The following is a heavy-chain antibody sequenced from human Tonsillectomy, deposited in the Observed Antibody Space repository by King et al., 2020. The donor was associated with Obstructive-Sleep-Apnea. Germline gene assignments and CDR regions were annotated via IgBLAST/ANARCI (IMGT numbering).Heavy chain of an antibody. J-gene: IGHJ4*02. D-gene: IGHD3-22*01. V-gene: IGHV3-30*18. Sequence: QLVQSGRGVVQPGGSLRLSCAASGLTFTNYGMHWVRQVPGKGLEWWAFISYDGIIKFYSDSVGGRFTISRDNSKNTMYLQMNSLGPDDTAVYYCAKESSDTGGYYYFDHWGQGTLVTVSS. CDR3: AKESSDTGGYYYFDH. CDR2: ISYDGIIK. CDR1: GLTFTNYG.